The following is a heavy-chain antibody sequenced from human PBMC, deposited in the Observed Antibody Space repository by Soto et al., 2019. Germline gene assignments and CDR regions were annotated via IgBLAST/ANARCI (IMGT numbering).Heavy chain of an antibody. CDR3: AKTRDLGKCGDNCPGHSGPDP. J-gene: IGHJ5*02. CDR1: RLTFDHSA. D-gene: IGHD2-21*02. CDR2: ISWNSGHI. Sequence: LSLSSENTRLTFDHSAMPLVRRILGKVVEGVSGISWNSGHIDYAAPVRGRFTISRDNAKNSVYLQMNSLKSEEKALYYCAKTRDLGKCGDNCPGHSGPDPWGLVTLLTLSS. V-gene: IGHV3-9*01.